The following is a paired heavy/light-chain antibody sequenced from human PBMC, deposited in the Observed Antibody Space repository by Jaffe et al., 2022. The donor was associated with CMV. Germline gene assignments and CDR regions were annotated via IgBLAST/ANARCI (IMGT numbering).Light chain of an antibody. CDR2: DAS. CDR3: QQYDNVPYT. V-gene: IGKV1-33*01. J-gene: IGKJ2*01. CDR1: QDIRNY. Sequence: DIQMTQSPSSLSASVGDRVTITCQASQDIRNYLNWYQQKPGKAPKLLIYDASNLETGVPSRFSGSGSGTDFTFTISSLQPEDIATYYCQQYDNVPYTFGQGTKLEIK.
Heavy chain of an antibody. D-gene: IGHD2-15*01. CDR3: ARDYQAGVVAFDY. CDR2: ISSSGGYI. J-gene: IGHJ4*02. Sequence: EVQLVESGGGLVTPGGSLRLSCAASGFTFSSSSMNWVRQAPGKGLEWVSSISSSGGYIYYTDSVKGRFTISRDNAKNSLYLQINSLRAEDTAVYYCARDYQAGVVAFDYWGQGTLVTVSS. V-gene: IGHV3-21*01. CDR1: GFTFSSSS.